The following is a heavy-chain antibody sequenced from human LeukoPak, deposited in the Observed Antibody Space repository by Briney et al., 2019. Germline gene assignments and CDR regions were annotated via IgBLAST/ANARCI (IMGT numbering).Heavy chain of an antibody. J-gene: IGHJ6*02. CDR3: ARDFPAYYYYGMDV. Sequence: PGGSLRLSCAASGFTFSSYWMRWVRQAPGKGLEWVANIKQDGSEKYYVDSVKGRFTISRDNAKNSLYLQMNSLRAEDTAVYYCARDFPAYYYYGMDVWGQGTTVTVSS. CDR2: IKQDGSEK. V-gene: IGHV3-7*01. CDR1: GFTFSSYW.